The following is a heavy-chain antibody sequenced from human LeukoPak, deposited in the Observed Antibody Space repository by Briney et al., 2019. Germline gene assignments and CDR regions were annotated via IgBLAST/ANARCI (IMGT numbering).Heavy chain of an antibody. CDR1: GFTFSSSA. D-gene: IGHD3-9*01. CDR3: AKRGVTGYKEAFDY. CDR2: ISAGADST. Sequence: GGSLRLSCEASGFTFSSSAMSWVRQAPGKGLEWVSAISAGADSTYYADSVKGRFTISRDNSKNTLHLQMNSLRAEDTAVYYCAKRGVTGYKEAFDYWGQGTLVTVSS. J-gene: IGHJ4*02. V-gene: IGHV3-23*01.